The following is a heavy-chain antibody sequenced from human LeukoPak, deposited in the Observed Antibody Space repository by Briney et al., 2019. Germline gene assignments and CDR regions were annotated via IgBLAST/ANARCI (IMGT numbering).Heavy chain of an antibody. Sequence: GGSLRLSCAASGFTFSSYGMHWVRQAPGKGLEWVAVISYDGSNKYCADSVKGRFTISRDNSKNTLYLQMNSLRAEDTAVYYCAKVTVVVITRDAFDIWGQGTMVTVSS. D-gene: IGHD3-22*01. CDR2: ISYDGSNK. CDR3: AKVTVVVITRDAFDI. CDR1: GFTFSSYG. V-gene: IGHV3-30*18. J-gene: IGHJ3*02.